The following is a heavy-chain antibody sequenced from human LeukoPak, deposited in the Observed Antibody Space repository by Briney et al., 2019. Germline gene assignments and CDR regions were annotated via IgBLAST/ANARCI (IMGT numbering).Heavy chain of an antibody. Sequence: PSETLSLTCAVYGGSFSGYYWSWIRQPPGKGLEWIGEINHSGSTNYNPSLKSRVTISVDTSKNQFSLKLSSVTAADTAVYYCARGSSLSGPVNDDSSGYRSHYYYYGMDVWGQGTTVTVSS. CDR3: ARGSSLSGPVNDDSSGYRSHYYYYGMDV. D-gene: IGHD3-22*01. CDR2: INHSGST. V-gene: IGHV4-34*01. CDR1: GGSFSGYY. J-gene: IGHJ6*02.